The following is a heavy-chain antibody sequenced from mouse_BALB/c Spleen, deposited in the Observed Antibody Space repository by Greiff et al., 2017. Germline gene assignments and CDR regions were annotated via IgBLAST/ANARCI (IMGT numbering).Heavy chain of an antibody. Sequence: VQLKQSGAELVKPGASVKLSCTAYGFNIKDTYMHWVKQRPEQGLEWIGRIDPANGNTKYDPKFQGKATITADTSSNTAYLQLSSLTSEDTAVYYCAPYYGSSLYAMDYWGQGTSVTVSS. CDR3: APYYGSSLYAMDY. V-gene: IGHV14-3*02. J-gene: IGHJ4*01. D-gene: IGHD1-1*01. CDR1: GFNIKDTY. CDR2: IDPANGNT.